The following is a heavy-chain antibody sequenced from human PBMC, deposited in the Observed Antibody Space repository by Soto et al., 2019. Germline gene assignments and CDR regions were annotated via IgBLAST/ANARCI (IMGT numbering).Heavy chain of an antibody. J-gene: IGHJ4*02. CDR2: ISGSGGST. CDR3: AKDLLTFGGVIVVIRGYYFDY. D-gene: IGHD3-16*02. V-gene: IGHV3-23*01. Sequence: GGSLRLSCAASGFTFSSYAMSWVRQAPGKGLEWVSAISGSGGSTYYADSVKGRFTISRDNSKNTLYLQMNSLRAEDTAVYYCAKDLLTFGGVIVVIRGYYFDYWGQGTLVTVSS. CDR1: GFTFSSYA.